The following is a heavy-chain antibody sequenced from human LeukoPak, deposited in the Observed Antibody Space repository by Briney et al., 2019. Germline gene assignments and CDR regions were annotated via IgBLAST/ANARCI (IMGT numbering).Heavy chain of an antibody. CDR2: INWNSGTI. V-gene: IGHV3-9*01. J-gene: IGHJ4*02. D-gene: IGHD2-15*01. Sequence: GGSLRLSCAASGFTFDDYSMQWVRQAPGKGLEWVSGINWNSGTIGYADSVKGRFTISRDNAKNSPYLQMNSLRAEDTALYYCTKVRRGGGGLDIWGQGTLVTVSA. CDR1: GFTFDDYS. CDR3: TKVRRGGGGLDI.